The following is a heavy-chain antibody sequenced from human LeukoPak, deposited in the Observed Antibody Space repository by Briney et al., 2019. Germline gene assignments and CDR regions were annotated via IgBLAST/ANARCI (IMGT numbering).Heavy chain of an antibody. CDR3: AREGGGSGLWYYDL. Sequence: GGSLRXSXXXXXXTFGXYSMHWVRQAPGKGPEFVSVIGGDGLTTFYADSVKDRFTISRDNSKSTLYLEMGSLRAEDMAVYYCAREGGGSGLWYYDLWGRGTLVTVSS. V-gene: IGHV3-64*02. CDR1: XXTFGXYS. CDR2: IGGDGLTT. D-gene: IGHD1-26*01. J-gene: IGHJ2*01.